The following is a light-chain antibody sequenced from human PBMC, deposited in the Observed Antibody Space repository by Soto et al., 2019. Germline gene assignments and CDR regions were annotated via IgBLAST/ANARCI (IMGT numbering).Light chain of an antibody. CDR2: EVS. Sequence: QSALTQPASVSGSPGQSITISCTGTSSDVGGYNYVSWYQQHPGKAPKLMIYEVSNRPSGVSNRFSGSKSSNTASLTISGLKAEDEADYCCSSYTSSSTVVFGGGTKLTVL. J-gene: IGLJ2*01. CDR3: SSYTSSSTVV. V-gene: IGLV2-14*01. CDR1: SSDVGGYNY.